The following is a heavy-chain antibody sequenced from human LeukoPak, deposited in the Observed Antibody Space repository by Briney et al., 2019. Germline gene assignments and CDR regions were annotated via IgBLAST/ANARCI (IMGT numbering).Heavy chain of an antibody. D-gene: IGHD6-6*01. CDR1: GYSISSGYY. CDR2: IYHSGST. CDR3: ARLEYSSSPTY. Sequence: NPSETLSLTCAVSGYSISSGYYWGWIRQPPGKGLEWIGSIYHSGSTFYNPSLKSRVTISVDTSKNQLSLKLSSATAADTAVYYCARLEYSSSPTYWGQGTLVTVSS. J-gene: IGHJ4*02. V-gene: IGHV4-38-2*01.